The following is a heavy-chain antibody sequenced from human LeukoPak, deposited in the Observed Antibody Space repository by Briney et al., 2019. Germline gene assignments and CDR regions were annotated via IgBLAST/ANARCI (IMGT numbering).Heavy chain of an antibody. CDR1: GFTFNTYA. CDR2: ITGSGGDT. J-gene: IGHJ4*02. Sequence: GGSLRLSCAASGFTFNTYAMTWVRQAPGKGLKWVSAITGSGGDTFYADSVKGRFTISRDNFRTTLYLQMNSLRAEDTAVYYCAKLHRAVTGTVDYWGQGSLVTVPS. CDR3: AKLHRAVTGTVDY. D-gene: IGHD6-19*01. V-gene: IGHV3-23*01.